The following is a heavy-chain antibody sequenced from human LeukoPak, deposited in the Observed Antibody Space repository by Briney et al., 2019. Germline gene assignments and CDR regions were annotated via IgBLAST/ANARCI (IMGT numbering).Heavy chain of an antibody. CDR3: ARVYSSSPEDY. D-gene: IGHD6-6*01. Sequence: GGSLGLSCVASGFTFSSYEMNWVRQAPGKGLEWVSYISSSGTTIYYADSVKGRFTISRDNAKNSLYLQMNSLRAEDTAVYYCARVYSSSPEDYWGQGTLVTVSS. CDR1: GFTFSSYE. V-gene: IGHV3-48*03. CDR2: ISSSGTTI. J-gene: IGHJ4*02.